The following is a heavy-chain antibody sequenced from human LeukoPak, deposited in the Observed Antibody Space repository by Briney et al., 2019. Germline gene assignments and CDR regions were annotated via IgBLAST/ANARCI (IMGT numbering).Heavy chain of an antibody. D-gene: IGHD2-2*01. CDR1: GGSISISNYY. Sequence: SETLSLTYTDSGGSISISNYYWGWIRQPPGKGLERIASIHYSETTYYNPSLKSRVTISVDTSKNHFSLKLSSVTAADTAVYYCATGPTYQPIDYWGQGTLVTVSS. CDR2: IHYSETT. V-gene: IGHV4-39*02. CDR3: ATGPTYQPIDY. J-gene: IGHJ4*02.